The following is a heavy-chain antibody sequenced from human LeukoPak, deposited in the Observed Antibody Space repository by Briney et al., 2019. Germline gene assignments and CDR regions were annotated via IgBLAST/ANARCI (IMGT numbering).Heavy chain of an antibody. CDR1: GFPFSASA. D-gene: IGHD4-17*01. J-gene: IGHJ5*02. CDR2: ILSSGTT. V-gene: IGHV3-23*01. CDR3: ATVKYDYGDPVGWFDP. Sequence: QPGRSLRLSCAASGFPFSASAMTWVRQAPGKGLEWVSHILSSGTTFYADSARGRFTISRDNSKNTLYLLMTSLRADDTAVYYCATVKYDYGDPVGWFDPWGQGTLVTVSS.